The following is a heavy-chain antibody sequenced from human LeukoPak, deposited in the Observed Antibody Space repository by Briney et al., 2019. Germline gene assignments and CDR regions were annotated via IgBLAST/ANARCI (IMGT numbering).Heavy chain of an antibody. D-gene: IGHD2-2*02. J-gene: IGHJ4*02. CDR2: MNPNSGNT. CDR3: ARVYTKAIKTPDY. V-gene: IGHV1-8*01. Sequence: ASVKVSCKASGYTFTSYDINWVRQATGQGLEWMGWMNPNSGNTGYAQKFQGRVTMTRNTSISTAYMELSSLRSEDTAVYYCARVYTKAIKTPDYRGQGTLVTVSS. CDR1: GYTFTSYD.